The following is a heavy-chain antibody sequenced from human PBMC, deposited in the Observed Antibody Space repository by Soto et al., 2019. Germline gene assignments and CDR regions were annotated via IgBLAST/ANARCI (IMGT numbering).Heavy chain of an antibody. CDR3: AQVQYYDFWSGYSPY. D-gene: IGHD3-3*01. V-gene: IGHV3-7*05. Sequence: GGSLRLSCAASGFTFSSYWMSWVRQAPGKGLEWVANIKQDGSEKYYVDSVKGRFTISRDNAKNSLYLQMNSLRAEDTAVYYCAQVQYYDFWSGYSPYWGQGTLVTVSS. CDR2: IKQDGSEK. J-gene: IGHJ4*02. CDR1: GFTFSSYW.